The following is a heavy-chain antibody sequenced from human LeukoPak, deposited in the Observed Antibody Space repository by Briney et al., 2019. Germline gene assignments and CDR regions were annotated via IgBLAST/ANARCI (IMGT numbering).Heavy chain of an antibody. D-gene: IGHD5-12*01. V-gene: IGHV4-59*01. J-gene: IGHJ4*02. CDR3: ARVSGYDWESFYDY. CDR1: GGSFSGYY. Sequence: KPSETLSLTCAVYGGSFSGYYWSWIRQPPGKGLEWIGYIHYSGSTNYNPSLKSRVIISVDTSKNQFSLRLSSVTAADTAVYYCARVSGYDWESFYDYWGQGTLVTVSS. CDR2: IHYSGST.